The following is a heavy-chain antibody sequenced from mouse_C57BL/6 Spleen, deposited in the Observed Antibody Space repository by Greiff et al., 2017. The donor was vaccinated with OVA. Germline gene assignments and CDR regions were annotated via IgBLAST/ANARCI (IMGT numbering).Heavy chain of an antibody. CDR3: AREKIYYYGSSPYFDY. Sequence: QVQLKQSDAELVKPGASVKISCKVSGYTFTDHTIHWMKQRPEQGLEWIGYIYPRDGSTKYNEKFKGKATLTAYKSSSTAYMHLNSLTSEDSAVYFCAREKIYYYGSSPYFDYWGQGTTLTVSS. CDR2: IYPRDGST. J-gene: IGHJ2*01. D-gene: IGHD1-1*01. V-gene: IGHV1-78*01. CDR1: GYTFTDHT.